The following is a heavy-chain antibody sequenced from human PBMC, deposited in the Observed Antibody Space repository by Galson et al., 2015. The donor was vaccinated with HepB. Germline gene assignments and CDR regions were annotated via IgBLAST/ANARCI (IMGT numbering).Heavy chain of an antibody. CDR3: ARLQTWYSSSWETLYYFDY. D-gene: IGHD6-13*01. CDR2: IYPGDSDT. CDR1: GYSFTSYW. Sequence: QSGAEVTKPGESLKISCKGSGYSFTSYWIGWVRQMPGKGLEWMGIIYPGDSDTRYSPSFQGQVTISADKSISTAYLQWSSLKASDTAMYYCARLQTWYSSSWETLYYFDYWSQGTLVTVSS. J-gene: IGHJ4*02. V-gene: IGHV5-51*01.